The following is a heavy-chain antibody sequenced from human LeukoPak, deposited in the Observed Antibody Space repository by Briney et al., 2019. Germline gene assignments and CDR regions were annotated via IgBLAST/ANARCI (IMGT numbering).Heavy chain of an antibody. D-gene: IGHD3-10*01. V-gene: IGHV4-39*01. CDR3: ARRGLLWFGENQDY. Sequence: PSATLSLTCAVAGGSISSSSYYGGWIREPAGEGLEWIGSSYYSGNTDYTASLRSRITIAIDTSKKQFYMKLRCVTAADTAVYYCARRGLLWFGENQDYWGQGTLVTVSS. CDR1: GGSISSSSYY. J-gene: IGHJ4*02. CDR2: SYYSGNT.